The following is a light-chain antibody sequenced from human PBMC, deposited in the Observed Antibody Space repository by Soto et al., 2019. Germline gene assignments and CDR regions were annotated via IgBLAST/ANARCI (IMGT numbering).Light chain of an antibody. Sequence: QSALTQPPSASGTPGQRVTISCSGSSSNVGTNHVNWYQQLPGTAPKLLIYSDNQRPSGVPDRFSGSKSGTSASLAISGLQSEDEADYYCATRDERLSGRVFGGGTKL. CDR2: SDN. V-gene: IGLV1-44*01. CDR3: ATRDERLSGRV. CDR1: SSNVGTNH. J-gene: IGLJ3*02.